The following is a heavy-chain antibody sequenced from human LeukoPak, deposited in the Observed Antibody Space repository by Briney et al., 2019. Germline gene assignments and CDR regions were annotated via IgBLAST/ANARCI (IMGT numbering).Heavy chain of an antibody. J-gene: IGHJ4*02. CDR2: IIPILGIA. Sequence: SVKVSCKASGYTFTSYDISWVRQAPGQGLEWMGRIIPILGIANYAQKFQGRVTITADKSPSTAYMELSSLRSEDTAVYYCARDNGGYYYGSGSYYIPSNYWGQGTLVTVSS. CDR1: GYTFTSYD. D-gene: IGHD3-10*01. V-gene: IGHV1-69*04. CDR3: ARDNGGYYYGSGSYYIPSNY.